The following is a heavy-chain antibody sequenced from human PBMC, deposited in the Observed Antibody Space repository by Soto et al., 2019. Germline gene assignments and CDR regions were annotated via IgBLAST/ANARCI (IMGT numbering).Heavy chain of an antibody. CDR3: AKRAVSFQYYGMDV. CDR1: GFTFSSYA. J-gene: IGHJ6*02. V-gene: IGHV3-23*01. CDR2: ISGSGGST. Sequence: GGSLGLSCAASGFTFSSYAMSWVRQAPGKGLEWVSAISGSGGSTYYADSVKGRFTISRDNSKNTLYLQMNSLRAEDTAVYYCAKRAVSFQYYGMDVWGQGTTVTVS. D-gene: IGHD4-17*01.